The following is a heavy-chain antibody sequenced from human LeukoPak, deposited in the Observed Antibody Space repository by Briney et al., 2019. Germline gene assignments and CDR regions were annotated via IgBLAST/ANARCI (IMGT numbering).Heavy chain of an antibody. CDR3: ARHRPYSSGWRHFDY. D-gene: IGHD6-19*01. J-gene: IGHJ4*02. CDR2: IDPDDSET. CDR1: GYSFRSFW. Sequence: GESLKISCKASGYSFRSFWIGWVRQMPGKGLEWMGVIDPDDSETRYSPSFQGQVTTSADKSISTAYLQWSSLTASDTAMYYCARHRPYSSGWRHFDYWGQGTLVTVSS. V-gene: IGHV5-51*01.